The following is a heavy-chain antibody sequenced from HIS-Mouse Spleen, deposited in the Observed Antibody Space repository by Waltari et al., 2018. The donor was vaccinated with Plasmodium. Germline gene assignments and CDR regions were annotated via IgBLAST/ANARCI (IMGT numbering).Heavy chain of an antibody. CDR2: INPNSGGT. J-gene: IGHJ1*01. V-gene: IGHV1-2*02. CDR1: GYTFTGSS. CDR3: ARVLGYKAAAGTFVEYFQH. D-gene: IGHD6-13*01. Sequence: QVQLVQSGAEVKKPGASVKVSCKASGYTFTGSSMHWVRQAPGQGLEWMGWINPNSGGTNYAQNFQGRVTMTRDTSISTAYMELSRLRSDDTAVYYCARVLGYKAAAGTFVEYFQHWGQGTLVTVSS.